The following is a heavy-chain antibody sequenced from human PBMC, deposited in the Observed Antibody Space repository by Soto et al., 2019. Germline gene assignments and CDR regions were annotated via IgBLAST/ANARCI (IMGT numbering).Heavy chain of an antibody. CDR1: GYIITSYW. V-gene: IGHV5-51*01. D-gene: IGHD3-9*01. CDR2: IYPGDSDT. Sequence: KSAQVPQQPSGYIITSYWNRWMSQLHGTGLDCMGIIYPGDSDTRYSPSFEGQVTISADKSISTAYLQWSSLKASDTAMYYCARLKYYDILTGYYYYYYGIDVWGQ. J-gene: IGHJ6*02. CDR3: ARLKYYDILTGYYYYYYGIDV.